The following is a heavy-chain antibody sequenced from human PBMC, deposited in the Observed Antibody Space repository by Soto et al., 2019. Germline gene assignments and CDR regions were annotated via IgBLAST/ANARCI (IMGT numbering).Heavy chain of an antibody. CDR3: ARDRLKYSSGYNAFDI. CDR1: VFTFSSHS. Sequence: EVQLVESGGGLVQPGGSLRLSCAASVFTFSSHSMNWVRQAPGKGLEWVSYISSSSSTIYYADSVKGRFTISRDKAKNSLYLQMNSLRAEDTAVYYCARDRLKYSSGYNAFDIWGQGTLVTVSS. CDR2: ISSSSSTI. J-gene: IGHJ3*02. D-gene: IGHD3-22*01. V-gene: IGHV3-48*01.